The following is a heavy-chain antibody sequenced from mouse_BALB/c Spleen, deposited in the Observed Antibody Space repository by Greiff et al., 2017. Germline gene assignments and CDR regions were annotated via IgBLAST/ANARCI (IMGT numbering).Heavy chain of an antibody. Sequence: QVQLQQSGPGLVQPSQSLSITCTVSGFSLTSYGVHWVRQSPGKGLEWLGVIWSAGSTDYNAAFISRLSISKDNSKSQVFFKMNSLQANDTAIYYCASFTTVVARDYAMDYWGQGTSVTVSS. CDR2: IWSAGST. CDR3: ASFTTVVARDYAMDY. CDR1: GFSLTSYG. V-gene: IGHV2-2*02. D-gene: IGHD1-1*01. J-gene: IGHJ4*01.